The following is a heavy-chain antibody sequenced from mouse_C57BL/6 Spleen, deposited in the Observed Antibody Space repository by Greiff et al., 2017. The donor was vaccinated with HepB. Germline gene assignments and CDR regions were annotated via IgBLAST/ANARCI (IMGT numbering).Heavy chain of an antibody. J-gene: IGHJ2*01. Sequence: QVQLQQPGAELVKPGASVKLSCKASGYTFTSYWMQWVKQRPGQGLEWIGGIDPSDSYTNYNQKFKGKATLTVDTSSSTAYMQLSSLTSEDSAVYYCARGDYYGSSHYFDYWGQGTTLTVSS. CDR1: GYTFTSYW. D-gene: IGHD1-1*01. CDR3: ARGDYYGSSHYFDY. V-gene: IGHV1-50*01. CDR2: IDPSDSYT.